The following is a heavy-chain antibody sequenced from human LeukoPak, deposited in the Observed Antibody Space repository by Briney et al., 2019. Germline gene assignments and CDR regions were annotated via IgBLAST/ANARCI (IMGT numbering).Heavy chain of an antibody. V-gene: IGHV4-59*01. D-gene: IGHD4-11*01. CDR1: GGSISSYY. CDR3: ARQKVTAFDY. J-gene: IGHJ4*02. Sequence: SETLSLTCTVSGGSISSYYWSWIRQPPGKGPEWIGYIYYSGSTNYNPSLKSRVTISVDTSKNQFSLKLSSVTAADTAVYYCARQKVTAFDYWGQGTLVTVSS. CDR2: IYYSGST.